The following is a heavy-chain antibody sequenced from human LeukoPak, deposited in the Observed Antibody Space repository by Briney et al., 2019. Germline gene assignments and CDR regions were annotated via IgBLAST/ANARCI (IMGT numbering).Heavy chain of an antibody. Sequence: GASVKVSCKASGGTFSSYAISWVRQAPGQGLEWMGGIIPIFGTANYAQKFQGRVTITADESTSTAYMELSSLRSEDTAVYYCARDLRYYYDSSGYYDYWGQGTLVTVSS. D-gene: IGHD3-22*01. CDR1: GGTFSSYA. V-gene: IGHV1-69*13. J-gene: IGHJ4*02. CDR2: IIPIFGTA. CDR3: ARDLRYYYDSSGYYDY.